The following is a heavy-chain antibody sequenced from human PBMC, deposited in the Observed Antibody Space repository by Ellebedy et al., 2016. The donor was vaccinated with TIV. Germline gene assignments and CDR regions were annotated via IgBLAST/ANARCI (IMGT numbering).Heavy chain of an antibody. D-gene: IGHD1-26*01. CDR2: ISTSSSYT. J-gene: IGHJ3*02. Sequence: PGGSLRLSCVASGFTFSDYYMSWIRQAPGKELEWVSTISTSSSYTKCADSVKGRFTVSSDDAKNSLYLHMNSLKAEDTVVYYCAKEDQGSGFAGVGPIWGQGTLVTVSS. CDR3: AKEDQGSGFAGVGPI. CDR1: GFTFSDYY. V-gene: IGHV3-11*06.